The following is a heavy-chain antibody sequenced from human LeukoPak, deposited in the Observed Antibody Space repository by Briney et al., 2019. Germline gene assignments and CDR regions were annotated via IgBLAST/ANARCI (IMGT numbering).Heavy chain of an antibody. CDR2: ISYDGSNT. CDR1: GFTVSSNY. V-gene: IGHV3-30*18. CDR3: AKEDYFGSGSYLGY. D-gene: IGHD3-10*01. J-gene: IGHJ4*02. Sequence: GGSLRLSCAASGFTVSSNYMSWVRQAPGKGLEWVAVISYDGSNTYYADSVKGRFTISRDNSKNTLYLQMSSLRTEDTAVYYCAKEDYFGSGSYLGYWGQGTLVTVFS.